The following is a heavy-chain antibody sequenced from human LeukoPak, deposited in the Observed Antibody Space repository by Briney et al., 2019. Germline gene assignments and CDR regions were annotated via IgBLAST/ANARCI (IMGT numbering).Heavy chain of an antibody. CDR3: ASRAAAGNYEYFQH. V-gene: IGHV3-11*01. CDR1: GFTFSDHY. D-gene: IGHD6-13*01. Sequence: GGSLRLSCAASGFTFSDHYMSWIRQATGKGLVWVSYISSSGSTIYYADSVKGRFTISRDNAKNSLYLQMNSLRAEDTAVYYCASRAAAGNYEYFQHWGQGTLVTVSS. J-gene: IGHJ1*01. CDR2: ISSSGSTI.